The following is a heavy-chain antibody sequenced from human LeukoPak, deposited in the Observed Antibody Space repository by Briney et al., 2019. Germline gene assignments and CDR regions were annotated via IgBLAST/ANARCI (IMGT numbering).Heavy chain of an antibody. CDR2: IYHSGRT. CDR1: GYSISSCYY. V-gene: IGHV4-38-2*01. CDR3: ARLSIHLGQPTF. Sequence: KSSETLSLTCAVSGYSISSCYYWGWIRPPPGKGLGGIWSIYHSGRTYYNPSLKSRVTISIDTSKNQLSLELSSVTAADTAVYYCARLSIHLGQPTFWGQGTLVTVSS. J-gene: IGHJ4*02. D-gene: IGHD2/OR15-2a*01.